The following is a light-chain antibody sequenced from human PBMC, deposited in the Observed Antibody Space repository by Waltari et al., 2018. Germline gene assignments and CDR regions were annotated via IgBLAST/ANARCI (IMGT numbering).Light chain of an antibody. V-gene: IGKV1-5*03. CDR2: KAS. CDR1: QSISSW. J-gene: IGKJ3*01. CDR3: QQYNNYPFT. Sequence: DIQMTPSPSTLSASVGERVPITCRASQSISSWLAWYQQKPGKAPKLLIYKASSLESGVPSRFSGSGSGTEFTLTISSLQPDDFATYYCQQYNNYPFTFGPGTKVDIK.